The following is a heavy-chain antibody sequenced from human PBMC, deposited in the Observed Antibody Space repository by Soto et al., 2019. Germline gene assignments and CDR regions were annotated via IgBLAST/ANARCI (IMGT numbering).Heavy chain of an antibody. CDR3: ARSPPDSSGWFSRPFDY. J-gene: IGHJ4*02. Sequence: ASVKVSCKASGYIFTTYSIHWVRQAPGQRLEWMGWINAGNGNTRYSQKFQGRVTITRDTSASTAYMELSSLRSEVTAVHYCARSPPDSSGWFSRPFDYWGQRTLVTVSS. V-gene: IGHV1-3*01. CDR1: GYIFTTYS. CDR2: INAGNGNT. D-gene: IGHD6-19*01.